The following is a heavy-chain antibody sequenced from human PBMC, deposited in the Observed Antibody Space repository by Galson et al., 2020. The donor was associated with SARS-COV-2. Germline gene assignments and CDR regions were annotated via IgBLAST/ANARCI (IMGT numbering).Heavy chain of an antibody. CDR2: ISDDGSNQ. Sequence: GGPLRLSCTVPGFTFGRYGMHWVRQAPGKGLEWVAFISDDGSNQYYPDPVKGRFAISRDNSKDTLWLQMNSLKTEDSALYFCARDGADVTRGISVPGMPGYWGHGTRVSVAS. J-gene: IGHJ4*01. CDR1: GFTFGRYG. D-gene: IGHD6-19*01. V-gene: IGHV3-30*19. CDR3: ARDGADVTRGISVPGMPGY.